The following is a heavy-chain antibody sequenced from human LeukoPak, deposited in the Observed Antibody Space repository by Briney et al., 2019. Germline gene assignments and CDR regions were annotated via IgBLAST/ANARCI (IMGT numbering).Heavy chain of an antibody. CDR1: GYRFGDYW. J-gene: IGHJ5*02. D-gene: IGHD3/OR15-3a*01. CDR2: IYPDDSDT. V-gene: IGHV5-51*01. Sequence: GESLKISCKGSGYRFGDYWISWVGQMPGKGREWMGVIYPDDSDTRYSPSFQGQVTISVDKSISTAYLQWGNVKASDTLSYNCGRRTGLRTLDHWGRRTLATVSA. CDR3: GRRTGLRTLDH.